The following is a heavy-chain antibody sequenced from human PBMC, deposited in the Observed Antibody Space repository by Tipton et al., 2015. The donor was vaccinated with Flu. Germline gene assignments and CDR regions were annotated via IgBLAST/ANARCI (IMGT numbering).Heavy chain of an antibody. CDR3: ASFHPLWLNLFDY. CDR1: GYSISSGYY. CDR2: IYHSGST. J-gene: IGHJ4*02. D-gene: IGHD3-10*01. Sequence: TLSPTCTVSGYSISSGYYWGWIRQPPGTGLEWIGSIYHSGSTYYNPSLKSRVTISVDTSKNQFSLKLSSVTAADTAVYYCASFHPLWLNLFDYWGQGTLVTVSS. V-gene: IGHV4-38-2*02.